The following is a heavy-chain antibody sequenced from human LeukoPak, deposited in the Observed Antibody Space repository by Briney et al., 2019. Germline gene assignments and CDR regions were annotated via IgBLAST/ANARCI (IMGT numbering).Heavy chain of an antibody. Sequence: GESLKISCQGSGYSFTNYWIGWGRQMPGKGLECMGIIYPGDSDTSYSPSFQGQITISADESIRTAYRQLSSLKASDTAMYYCSRMYEIIWFDPWGQGTLVTVSS. V-gene: IGHV5-51*01. CDR1: GYSFTNYW. CDR3: SRMYEIIWFDP. J-gene: IGHJ5*02. D-gene: IGHD2-8*01. CDR2: IYPGDSDT.